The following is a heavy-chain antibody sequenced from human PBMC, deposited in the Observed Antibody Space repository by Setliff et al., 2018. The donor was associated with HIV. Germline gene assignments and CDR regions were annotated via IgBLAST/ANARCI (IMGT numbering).Heavy chain of an antibody. V-gene: IGHV5-51*01. CDR2: IYPADSDT. CDR1: GYSFTSYW. CDR3: ARTSGARTTDY. Sequence: PGESLKISCRGSGYSFTSYWIGWVRQMPGKGLEWMGIIYPADSDTRYSPSFQGQVTISADKSMDTAYLQWSNLKASDSAMYYCARTSGARTTDYWGQGTLVTVSS. J-gene: IGHJ4*02. D-gene: IGHD1-1*01.